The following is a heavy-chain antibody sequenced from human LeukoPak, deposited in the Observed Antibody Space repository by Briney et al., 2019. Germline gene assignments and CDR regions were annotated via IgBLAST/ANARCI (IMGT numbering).Heavy chain of an antibody. CDR3: ARGRLEGITVAGYDY. CDR1: GFTFSSYA. V-gene: IGHV3-23*01. Sequence: GGSLRLSCASSGFTFSSYAMSGVRQAPGKGLEWVSGISVSGDTTYYADSVKGRFTISRDNSKNTLYLQVHSPRVEDTAVYYCARGRLEGITVAGYDYWGQGTLVTVSS. D-gene: IGHD6-19*01. CDR2: ISVSGDTT. J-gene: IGHJ4*02.